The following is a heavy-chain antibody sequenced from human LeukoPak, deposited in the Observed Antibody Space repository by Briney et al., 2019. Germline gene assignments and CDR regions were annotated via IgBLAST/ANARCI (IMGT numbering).Heavy chain of an antibody. Sequence: GSLRLSCAASGFTFSSYSMNWVRQPPGKGLEWIGSIYYSGSTYYNPSLKSRVTISVDTSKNQFSLRLSSVTAADTAVYYCARTYYYDSSGYYFLYYFDYWGQGTLVTVSS. CDR2: IYYSGST. CDR3: ARTYYYDSSGYYFLYYFDY. D-gene: IGHD3-22*01. V-gene: IGHV4-59*05. CDR1: GFTFSSYSMN. J-gene: IGHJ4*02.